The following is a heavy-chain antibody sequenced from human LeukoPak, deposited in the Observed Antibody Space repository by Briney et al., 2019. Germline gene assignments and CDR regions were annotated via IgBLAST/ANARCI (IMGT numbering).Heavy chain of an antibody. CDR3: ARVGTIFGVVVYFDY. CDR1: GGSISSYY. V-gene: IGHV4-59*01. J-gene: IGHJ4*02. D-gene: IGHD3-3*01. CDR2: IYYSGST. Sequence: SETLSLTCTVSGGSISSYYWSWIRQPPGKGLEWIGYIYYSGSTNYNPSLKSRVTISVDTSKNQFSLKLSSVTAADTAVYYCARVGTIFGVVVYFDYWGQGTLVTVSS.